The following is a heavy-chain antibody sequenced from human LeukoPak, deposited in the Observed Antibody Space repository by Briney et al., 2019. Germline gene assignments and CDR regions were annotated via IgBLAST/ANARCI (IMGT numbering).Heavy chain of an antibody. J-gene: IGHJ4*02. CDR2: ISSSSSYI. CDR3: ARYSSSSLLDY. D-gene: IGHD6-6*01. CDR1: GFTFSSYS. Sequence: GGSLRLSCAASGFTFSSYSMDCVRQAPGKGLEWVSSISSSSSYIYYADSVKGRFTISRDNAKNSLCLQMNSLRAEDTAVYYCARYSSSSLLDYWGQGTLVTVSS. V-gene: IGHV3-21*01.